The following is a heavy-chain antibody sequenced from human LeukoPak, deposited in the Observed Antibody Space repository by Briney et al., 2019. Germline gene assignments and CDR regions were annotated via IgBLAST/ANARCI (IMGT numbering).Heavy chain of an antibody. CDR1: GYTFTDYF. CDR3: ARDGSSVYDF. J-gene: IGHJ4*02. Sequence: GASVKVSCKASGYTFTDYFIHWVRQAPGRGLEWMGWIDASNGATSHTQTLEGRVIITRDTSIGAVYMELSRLTSDDTAVYYCARDGSSVYDFWGQGTLVTVSS. V-gene: IGHV1-2*02. CDR2: IDASNGAT.